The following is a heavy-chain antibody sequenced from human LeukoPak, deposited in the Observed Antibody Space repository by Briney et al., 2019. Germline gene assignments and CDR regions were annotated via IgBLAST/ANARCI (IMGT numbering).Heavy chain of an antibody. Sequence: GSLRLSCAASGFSFSSYSMNWIRQPPGKGLEWIGYIYYTGSTNYSPSLKSRVTISVDTSKNQFSLKLSSVTAADTAVYYCARGLTLYYFDYWGQGTLVTVSS. D-gene: IGHD6-19*01. V-gene: IGHV4-59*01. CDR2: IYYTGST. CDR1: GFSFSSYS. J-gene: IGHJ4*02. CDR3: ARGLTLYYFDY.